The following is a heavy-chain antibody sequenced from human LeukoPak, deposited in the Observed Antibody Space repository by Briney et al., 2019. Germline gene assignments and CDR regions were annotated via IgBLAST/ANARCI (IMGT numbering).Heavy chain of an antibody. Sequence: GGSLRLSCAASGFTFSSYAMSWVRQAPGKGLEWVSAISGSGGSTYYADSVKGRFTISRDNSKNTLYLQMDSLRAEDTAVYYCAKEMITFGGVIADTAFDYWGQGTLVTVSS. CDR3: AKEMITFGGVIADTAFDY. CDR1: GFTFSSYA. V-gene: IGHV3-23*01. CDR2: ISGSGGST. D-gene: IGHD3-16*02. J-gene: IGHJ4*02.